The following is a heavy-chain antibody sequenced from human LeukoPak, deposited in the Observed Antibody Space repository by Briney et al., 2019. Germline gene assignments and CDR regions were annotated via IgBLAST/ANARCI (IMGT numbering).Heavy chain of an antibody. CDR3: GKAPAYSTGWYLVDD. CDR2: ISWNSGTI. J-gene: IGHJ4*02. Sequence: GGSLRLSCAAPGFTSGFTFNDYVMHWVRQAPGKGLEWVAGISWNSGTIEYADSVKGRFTISRDNAKSFLYLQMNSLRAEDTAFYYCGKAPAYSTGWYLVDDWGQGTLVTVSS. V-gene: IGHV3-9*01. D-gene: IGHD6-19*01. CDR1: GFTFNDYV.